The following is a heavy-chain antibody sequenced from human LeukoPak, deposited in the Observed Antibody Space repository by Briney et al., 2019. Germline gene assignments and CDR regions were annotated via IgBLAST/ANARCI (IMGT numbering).Heavy chain of an antibody. CDR1: GDSVSSNSAA. V-gene: IGHV6-1*01. CDR2: TYYRSKWYN. D-gene: IGHD5-12*01. CDR3: ARGNIVATIRGVAYFDY. J-gene: IGHJ4*02. Sequence: SQTLSLTCVISGDSVSSNSAAWNWIRQSPSRDLEWLGRTYYRSKWYNDYAVSVKSRITINPDTSKNQFSLQLNSVTPEDTAVYYCARGNIVATIRGVAYFDYWGQGTLVTVSS.